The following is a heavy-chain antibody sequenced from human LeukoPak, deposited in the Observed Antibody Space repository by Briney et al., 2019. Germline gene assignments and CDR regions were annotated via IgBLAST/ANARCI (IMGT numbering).Heavy chain of an antibody. Sequence: GGSLRLSCAASGFTFSSYSMNWVRQAPEKGLEWVSSISSSSSYIYYADSVKGRFTISRDNAKNSLYLQMNSLRAEDTAVYYCARAVEAIAARPDFDYWGQGTLVTVSS. V-gene: IGHV3-21*01. CDR3: ARAVEAIAARPDFDY. CDR1: GFTFSSYS. D-gene: IGHD6-6*01. CDR2: ISSSSSYI. J-gene: IGHJ4*02.